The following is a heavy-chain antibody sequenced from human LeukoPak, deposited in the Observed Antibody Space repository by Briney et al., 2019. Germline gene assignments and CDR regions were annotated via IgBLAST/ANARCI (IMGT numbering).Heavy chain of an antibody. CDR1: GFTFSSNW. CDR2: INQDGSER. CDR3: AKEGVWGSYRYNFDY. D-gene: IGHD3-16*02. J-gene: IGHJ4*02. Sequence: TGGSLRLSCAASGFTFSSNWMTWVRQAPGKGLEWVANINQDGSERYYVDSVKGRFTVSRENAKNSLFLQMSSLRAEDTAVYYCAKEGVWGSYRYNFDYWGQGTLVTVSS. V-gene: IGHV3-7*05.